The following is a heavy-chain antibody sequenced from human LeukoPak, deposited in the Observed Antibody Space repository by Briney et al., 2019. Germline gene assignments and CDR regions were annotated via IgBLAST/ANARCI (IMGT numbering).Heavy chain of an antibody. CDR2: IYTSGST. CDR3: ARALYCSGGSCYSNYYYYMDV. CDR1: GSSISSYY. V-gene: IGHV4-4*07. D-gene: IGHD2-15*01. Sequence: TSETLSLTCTVSGSSISSYYWSWIRQPAGKGLEWIGRIYTSGSTNYNPSLKSRVTMSVDTSKNQFSLKLSSVTAADTAVYYCARALYCSGGSCYSNYYYYMDVWGKGTTVTVSS. J-gene: IGHJ6*03.